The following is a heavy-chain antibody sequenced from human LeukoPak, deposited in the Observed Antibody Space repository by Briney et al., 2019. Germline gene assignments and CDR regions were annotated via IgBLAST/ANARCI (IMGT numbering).Heavy chain of an antibody. CDR1: GVSITSKY. Sequence: SETLSLTCSVSGVSITSKYWSWIRQPPGKGLEWIGYTHHGGTTSYNPSLNSRITISLDTPNHLFSLKLSSVTAADTAVYYCARSSGHSYGDFDYWGQGTLVTVSS. CDR3: ARSSGHSYGDFDY. J-gene: IGHJ4*02. D-gene: IGHD5-18*01. CDR2: THHGGTT. V-gene: IGHV4-59*01.